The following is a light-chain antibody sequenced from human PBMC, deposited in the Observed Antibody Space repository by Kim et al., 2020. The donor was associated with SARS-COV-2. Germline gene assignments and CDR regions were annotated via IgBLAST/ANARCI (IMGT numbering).Light chain of an antibody. Sequence: QSVLTQPPSVSVAPGQSVTISCTGSSSNIGAYYEVHWYQQVPGTAPKLLIFDNYFRPSGVPDRFSGSKSGTSASLAITGLQAEDEADYYCQSYDTGLSGIIFGGGTQLTVL. CDR2: DNY. CDR1: SSNIGAYYE. V-gene: IGLV1-40*01. CDR3: QSYDTGLSGII. J-gene: IGLJ2*01.